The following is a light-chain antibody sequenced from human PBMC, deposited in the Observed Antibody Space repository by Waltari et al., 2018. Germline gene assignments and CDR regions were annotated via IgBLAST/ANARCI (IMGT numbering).Light chain of an antibody. CDR1: SSDGGCYDL. J-gene: IGLJ3*02. CDR3: CSYAGSGTCV. V-gene: IGLV2-23*01. CDR2: EGS. Sequence: QSALPQPAPGSGPPVQWITISCPGTSSDGGCYDLASWYQHYPGNAPKLLIYEGSKRPSEVSNRFSGSKSGNTASLAISGLQAEDEADYYCCSYAGSGTCVFGGGTKLTVL.